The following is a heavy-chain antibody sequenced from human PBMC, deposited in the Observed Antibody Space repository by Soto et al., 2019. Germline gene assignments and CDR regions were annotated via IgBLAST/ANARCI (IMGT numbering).Heavy chain of an antibody. D-gene: IGHD5-18*01. CDR1: GGAVSSGSYY. CDR3: ARWSPYSYGQPVFAY. V-gene: IGHV4-61*01. J-gene: IGHJ4*02. CDR2: IYDSGST. Sequence: SETLSLTCTVSGGAVSSGSYYGSWIRQPPGTGLEWIGYIYDSGSTNYNPSLKSRVTISVDTPKNQFSLKLSSVTAADTAVHYCARWSPYSYGQPVFAYWGQGTLVTVSS.